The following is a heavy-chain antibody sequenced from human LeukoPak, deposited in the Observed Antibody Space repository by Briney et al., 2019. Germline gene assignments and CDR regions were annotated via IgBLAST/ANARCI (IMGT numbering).Heavy chain of an antibody. J-gene: IGHJ4*02. CDR3: AKGRYSYLYYFDY. CDR2: ISGSGGST. V-gene: IGHV3-23*01. Sequence: GGSLRLSCAASGLTFSSYAMSWVRQAPGKGLEWVSAISGSGGSTYYADSVKGRFTISRDNSKNTLYLQMNSLRAEDTAVYYCAKGRYSYLYYFDYWGQGTLVTVSS. CDR1: GLTFSSYA. D-gene: IGHD5-18*01.